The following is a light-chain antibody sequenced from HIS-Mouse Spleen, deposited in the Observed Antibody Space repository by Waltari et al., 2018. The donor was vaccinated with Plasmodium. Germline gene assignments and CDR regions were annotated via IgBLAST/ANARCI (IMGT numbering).Light chain of an antibody. J-gene: IGLJ2*01. Sequence: SSELTQDPAVSVALGQTVRITCQGDSLRSYYASWYQQKPGQAPVLVIYGKNNRPSGLPDRFSGSSSGNTASLTITGAQAEDEADYYCNSRDSSGTHGVFGGGTKLTVL. V-gene: IGLV3-19*01. CDR1: SLRSYY. CDR2: GKN. CDR3: NSRDSSGTHGV.